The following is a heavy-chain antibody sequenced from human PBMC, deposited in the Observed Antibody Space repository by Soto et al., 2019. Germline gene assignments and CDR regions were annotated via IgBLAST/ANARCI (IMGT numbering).Heavy chain of an antibody. V-gene: IGHV1-58*01. CDR2: IVVGSGNT. D-gene: IGHD6-13*01. Sequence: QMQLVQSGPEVKKPGTSVKVSCKASGFTFTSSAVQWVRQAPGQRLEWIGGIVVGSGNTYYAQMFQERVTITRDMSTSTAYMELSSLRSEDTAVYYCAADIAAGDYYFDYWGQGTLVTVSS. J-gene: IGHJ4*02. CDR1: GFTFTSSA. CDR3: AADIAAGDYYFDY.